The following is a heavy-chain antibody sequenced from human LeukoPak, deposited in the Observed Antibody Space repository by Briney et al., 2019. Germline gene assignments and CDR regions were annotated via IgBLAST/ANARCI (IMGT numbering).Heavy chain of an antibody. D-gene: IGHD2-8*01. J-gene: IGHJ4*02. CDR3: ARDHACSNGVCSYFDY. Sequence: PSETLSLTCTVSGGSISSSSYYWGWIRQPPGKGLEWIGSIYYSGSIYYNPSLKSRVTISVDTPKNQFSLKLSSVTAADTAVYYCARDHACSNGVCSYFDYWGQGTLVTVSS. CDR2: IYYSGSI. CDR1: GGSISSSSYY. V-gene: IGHV4-39*07.